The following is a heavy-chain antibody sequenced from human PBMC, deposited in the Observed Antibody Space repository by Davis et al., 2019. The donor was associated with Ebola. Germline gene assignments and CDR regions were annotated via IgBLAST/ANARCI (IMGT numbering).Heavy chain of an antibody. CDR2: INPNSGGT. D-gene: IGHD3-10*01. CDR3: ARGGVLWFRELLQEYYYYGMDV. CDR1: GYTFTGYY. J-gene: IGHJ6*02. Sequence: ASVKVSCKTSGYTFTGYYMHWVRQAPGQGLEWMGWINPNSGGTNYAQKFQGWVTMTRDTSISTAYMVLSRLRSDDTAVYYCARGGVLWFRELLQEYYYYGMDVWGQGTTVTVSS. V-gene: IGHV1-2*04.